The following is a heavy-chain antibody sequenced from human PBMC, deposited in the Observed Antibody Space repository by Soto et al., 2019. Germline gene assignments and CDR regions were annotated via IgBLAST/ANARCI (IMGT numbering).Heavy chain of an antibody. CDR3: ARVAVAARPRWYNWFDP. V-gene: IGHV1-8*01. CDR1: GYTFTDYD. D-gene: IGHD2-15*01. J-gene: IGHJ5*02. CDR2: MNPNSGET. Sequence: QEQLVQSGAEVKKPGASVKVSCKTSGYTFTDYDINWVRQATGQGLEWIGWMNPNSGETGYAQKFQGRSTMTRSASLSTAYLELSNLRSEDTAVYYCARVAVAARPRWYNWFDPWGQGTLFTVSS.